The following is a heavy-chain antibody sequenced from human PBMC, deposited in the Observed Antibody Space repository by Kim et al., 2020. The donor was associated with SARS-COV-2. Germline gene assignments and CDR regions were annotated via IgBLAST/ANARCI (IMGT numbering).Heavy chain of an antibody. J-gene: IGHJ4*02. CDR3: ARERGSGSYYKIDDVGDY. V-gene: IGHV4-31*02. Sequence: KSRVTISVDTSKNQFSLKLSSVTAADTAVYYCARERGSGSYYKIDDVGDYWGQGTLVTVSS. D-gene: IGHD3-10*01.